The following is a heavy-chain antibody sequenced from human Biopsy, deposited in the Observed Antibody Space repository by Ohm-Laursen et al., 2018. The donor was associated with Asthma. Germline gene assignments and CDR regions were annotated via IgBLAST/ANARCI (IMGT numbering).Heavy chain of an antibody. V-gene: IGHV3-11*01. D-gene: IGHD6-19*01. J-gene: IGHJ4*02. CDR2: INGKSNSI. CDR1: GFTFSDYY. Sequence: SLRLSCAASGFTFSDYYMSWIRQAPGKGLEWISYINGKSNSIEYADSVKGRFTISRDNAKNSLYLQMNSLRAEDTAVYYCARDSYSSGLYDDFESWGQGTTVTVSS. CDR3: ARDSYSSGLYDDFES.